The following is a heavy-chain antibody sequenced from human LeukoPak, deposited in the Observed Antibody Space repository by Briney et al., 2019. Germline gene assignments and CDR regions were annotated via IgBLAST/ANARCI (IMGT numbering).Heavy chain of an antibody. Sequence: GGSLRLSCAASGFTFSSYSMNWVRQAPGKGLEWVSSIASISGDIYYADSLKGRFTISRDNAKNSLYLQMNTLRAEDTAVYYCARSTTSRLSAFDIWGQGTMVTVSS. J-gene: IGHJ3*02. CDR1: GFTFSSYS. CDR2: IASISGDI. V-gene: IGHV3-21*01. D-gene: IGHD2-2*01. CDR3: ARSTTSRLSAFDI.